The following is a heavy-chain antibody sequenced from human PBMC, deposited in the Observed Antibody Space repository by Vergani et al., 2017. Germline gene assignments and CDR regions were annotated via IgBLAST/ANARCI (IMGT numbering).Heavy chain of an antibody. CDR2: IGVDGDR. V-gene: IGHV3-13*01. CDR3: AKEFCGTGNCYGWNHLEV. J-gene: IGHJ6*04. D-gene: IGHD1-1*01. Sequence: EVHLAESGGGLVQPGGSLRLSCTVSGFTFSSNDFHWVRQTAGKGLEWVSSIGVDGDRYYSDSVKGRFTISRDNGQSYLYLDMDNLRVEDTAVYFCAKEFCGTGNCYGWNHLEVWGEGTSVTVSS. CDR1: GFTFSSND.